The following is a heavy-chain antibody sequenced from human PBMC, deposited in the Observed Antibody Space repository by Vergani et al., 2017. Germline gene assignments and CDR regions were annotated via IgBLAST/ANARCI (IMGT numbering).Heavy chain of an antibody. J-gene: IGHJ4*02. CDR2: ISGSGGST. V-gene: IGHV3-23*01. D-gene: IGHD3-22*01. CDR3: AKDMIPEGGYFDY. CDR1: GFTFSSYA. Sequence: EVQLLESGGGLVQPGGSLRLSCAASGFTFSSYAMSWVRQAPGKGLEWVSAISGSGGSTYYADSVKGRFTISRDNSKNSLYLQMNSLRTEDTALYYCAKDMIPEGGYFDYWGQGTLVTVSS.